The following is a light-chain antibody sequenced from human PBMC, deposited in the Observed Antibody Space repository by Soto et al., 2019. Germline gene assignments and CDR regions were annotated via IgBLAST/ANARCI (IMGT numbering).Light chain of an antibody. CDR2: DAS. Sequence: DIQMTQSPSSLSASVGDRVTIPCRASQSISSYLNWYQQKPGKAPKLLIYDASTLESGVPSRFSGGGSGTEFTLTINNLQPDDLATYICQQYKSYSTFGRGTKVDIK. V-gene: IGKV1-5*01. CDR1: QSISSY. CDR3: QQYKSYST. J-gene: IGKJ1*01.